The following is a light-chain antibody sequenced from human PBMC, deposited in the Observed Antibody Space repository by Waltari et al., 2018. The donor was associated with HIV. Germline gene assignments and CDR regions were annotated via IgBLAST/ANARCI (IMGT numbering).Light chain of an antibody. CDR1: RSNIGSNA. CDR2: KNN. CDR3: AAWDDNLDAAL. J-gene: IGLJ2*01. Sequence: HSALTQPPSASGTPGQRVTISCSGGRSNIGSNAVSWYHQVPGTAPKLLIYKNNQRPSGVPDRFAGSKSGTSASLAISGRQSEDEADYFCAAWDDNLDAALFGGGTKLTVL. V-gene: IGLV1-44*01.